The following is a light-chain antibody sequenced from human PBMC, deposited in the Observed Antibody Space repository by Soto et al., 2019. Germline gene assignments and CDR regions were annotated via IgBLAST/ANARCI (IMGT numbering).Light chain of an antibody. Sequence: QPVLTQPASVSGSPGQSITIYCTGTSSDHAMYNYVSWYQQHPGKAPKLMIYQVTNRPSGVSTRFSGSRSGNTASPPISGLQAEDEADYYCSSYTDSSNYVFGTGTKVTVL. J-gene: IGLJ1*01. CDR3: SSYTDSSNYV. CDR1: SSDHAMYNY. CDR2: QVT. V-gene: IGLV2-14*01.